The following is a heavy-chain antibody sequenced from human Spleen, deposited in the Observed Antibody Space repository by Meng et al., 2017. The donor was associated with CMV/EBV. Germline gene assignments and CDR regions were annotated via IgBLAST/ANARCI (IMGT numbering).Heavy chain of an antibody. CDR1: GDSIRNSHW. V-gene: IGHV4-4*02. Sequence: SGDSIRNSHWWRWVRQPPGKGLEWIGEIFDSGITNYNPSLKSRLTISEDKSHNQFSLKLNSVTAADTAVYYCARAYCGGDCYSGFDYWDQGILVTVSS. CDR2: IFDSGIT. D-gene: IGHD2-21*01. CDR3: ARAYCGGDCYSGFDY. J-gene: IGHJ4*02.